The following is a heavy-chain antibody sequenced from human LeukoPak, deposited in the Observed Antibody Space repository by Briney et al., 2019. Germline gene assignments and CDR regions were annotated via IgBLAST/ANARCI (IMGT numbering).Heavy chain of an antibody. J-gene: IGHJ4*02. V-gene: IGHV4-39*07. Sequence: SETLSLTCTVSGGSISSSSHYWGWIRQPPGKGLEWIGSMYYRGSTYHNPSLKSRVTISVDTSKNQFSLKLSSVTAEDTAVYYCTGNYYGSGSYADFDYWGQGTLVTVSS. CDR2: MYYRGST. D-gene: IGHD3-10*01. CDR3: TGNYYGSGSYADFDY. CDR1: GGSISSSSHY.